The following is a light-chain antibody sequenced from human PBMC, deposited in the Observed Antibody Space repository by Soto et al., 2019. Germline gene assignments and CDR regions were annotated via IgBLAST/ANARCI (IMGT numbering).Light chain of an antibody. J-gene: IGKJ3*01. V-gene: IGKV3-11*01. CDR1: QSVSSY. Sequence: EIVLTQSPATLSLSPGERATLSCRASQSVSSYLAWYQQKPGQAPRLLIYDASNRATGIPARFSGSGSGTDFTLTISSLEAEDFAVYYCQQRSNWPPFTFGPGTKVEI. CDR3: QQRSNWPPFT. CDR2: DAS.